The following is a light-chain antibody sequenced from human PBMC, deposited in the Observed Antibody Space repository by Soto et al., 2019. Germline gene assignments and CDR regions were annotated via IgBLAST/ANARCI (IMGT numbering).Light chain of an antibody. CDR2: KAS. J-gene: IGKJ1*01. V-gene: IGKV1-5*03. CDR3: QHYNSYSEA. CDR1: QTISSS. Sequence: DIEMTQSPSTLPGSLGDRVTITCRASQTISSSLEWYQQKPGKAPKLLIYKASTLKSGVPSRFRGSGSGTEFTLTISSLQPDDFETYYCQHYNSYSEAFGQGTKVDIK.